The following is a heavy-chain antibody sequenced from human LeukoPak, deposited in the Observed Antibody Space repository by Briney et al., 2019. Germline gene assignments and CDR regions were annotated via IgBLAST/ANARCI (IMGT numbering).Heavy chain of an antibody. CDR1: GFTFTSYV. D-gene: IGHD6-13*01. Sequence: QPGGSLRLSCTASGFTFTSYVIHWVRQAPGKGLEWVSFMRSDGSNKYYADSVKGRFTISRDNSKNMLYLQMNSLRAEDTAVYYCAKYSSSWDFDYWGQGTLVTVSS. J-gene: IGHJ4*02. CDR3: AKYSSSWDFDY. V-gene: IGHV3-30*02. CDR2: MRSDGSNK.